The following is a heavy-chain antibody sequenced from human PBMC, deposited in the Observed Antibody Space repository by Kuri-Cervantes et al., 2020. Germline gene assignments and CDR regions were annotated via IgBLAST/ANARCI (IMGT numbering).Heavy chain of an antibody. CDR2: ISYDGSNK. CDR3: AKPDSSGYRPVGYFDY. CDR1: GFPFITYA. J-gene: IGHJ4*02. Sequence: GGSLRLSCAASGFPFITYAMHWVRQAPDKGLEWVAIISYDGSNKYYADSVKGRFTISRDNSKNTLYLQMNSLRAEDTALYYCAKPDSSGYRPVGYFDYWGQGTLVTVSS. D-gene: IGHD3-22*01. V-gene: IGHV3-30*04.